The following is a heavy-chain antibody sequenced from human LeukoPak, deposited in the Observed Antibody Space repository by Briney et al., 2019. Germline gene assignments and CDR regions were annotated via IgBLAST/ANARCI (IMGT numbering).Heavy chain of an antibody. CDR3: ARSYSSSWYGYYYYMDV. D-gene: IGHD6-13*01. CDR1: GGSISSHY. Sequence: SETLSLTCTVSGGSISSHYWSWIRQPPGKGLEWIGYIYYSGSTNYNPSLKSRVAISVDTSKNKFSLKLSSVTAADTAVYYCARSYSSSWYGYYYYMDVWGKGTTVTVSS. V-gene: IGHV4-59*11. J-gene: IGHJ6*03. CDR2: IYYSGST.